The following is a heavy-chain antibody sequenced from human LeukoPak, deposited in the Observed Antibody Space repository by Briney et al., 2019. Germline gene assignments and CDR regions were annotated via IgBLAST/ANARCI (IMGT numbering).Heavy chain of an antibody. CDR2: INAGNGNT. CDR3: ARVAWWQGGYYYGMDV. Sequence: GASVKVSCKASGYTFTSYAMHWVRQAPGQRLEWMGWINAGNGNTKYSQKFQGRVTITRDTSASTAYMELSSLRSEDTAVYYCARVAWWQGGYYYGMDVWGQGTTVTVSS. J-gene: IGHJ6*02. V-gene: IGHV1-3*01. CDR1: GYTFTSYA. D-gene: IGHD2-15*01.